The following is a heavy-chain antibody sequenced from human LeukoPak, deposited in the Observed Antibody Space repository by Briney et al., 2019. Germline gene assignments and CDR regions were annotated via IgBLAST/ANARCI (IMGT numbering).Heavy chain of an antibody. Sequence: GGSLRLSCAASGFSFISYGMHWVRQALGKGLEWVGVISDDGRNKKYADSVKGRFTISRDNSKDTLYLQMNSLRAEDTAVYYCARAPTYCSSTSCYAGNWFDPWGQGTLVTVSS. CDR2: ISDDGRNK. CDR3: ARAPTYCSSTSCYAGNWFDP. D-gene: IGHD2-2*01. V-gene: IGHV3-30*03. J-gene: IGHJ5*02. CDR1: GFSFISYG.